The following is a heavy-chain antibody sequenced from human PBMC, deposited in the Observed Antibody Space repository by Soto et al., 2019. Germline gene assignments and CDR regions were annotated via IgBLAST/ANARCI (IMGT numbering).Heavy chain of an antibody. Sequence: EVQLVESGGGLVQPGGSLRLSCAASGFTVRSNYMSWVRQAPGKGLEWVSVIYSGGSTYYADSVKGRFTISRDNSKNTLDVQMNSLRAEDTAGYYCARMGDSSGYSGWFDPWGEGTLVTVSS. J-gene: IGHJ5*02. V-gene: IGHV3-66*01. CDR1: GFTVRSNY. D-gene: IGHD3-22*01. CDR2: IYSGGST. CDR3: ARMGDSSGYSGWFDP.